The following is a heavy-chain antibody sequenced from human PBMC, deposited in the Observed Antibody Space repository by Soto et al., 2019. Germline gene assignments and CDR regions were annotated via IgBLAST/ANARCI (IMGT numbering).Heavy chain of an antibody. CDR1: GYTFTSYD. CDR3: ARADYGDYRRKGYWFDP. CDR2: MNPNSGNT. V-gene: IGHV1-8*01. Sequence: ASVKFSCKASGYTFTSYDINWVRQATGQGLEWMGWMNPNSGNTGYAQKFQGRVTMTRNTSISTAYMELSSLRSEDTAVYYCARADYGDYRRKGYWFDPWGQGTLVTVSS. D-gene: IGHD4-17*01. J-gene: IGHJ5*02.